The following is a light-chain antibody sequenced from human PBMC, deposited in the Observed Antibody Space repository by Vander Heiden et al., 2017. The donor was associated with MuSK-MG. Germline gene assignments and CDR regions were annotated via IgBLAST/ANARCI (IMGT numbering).Light chain of an antibody. CDR3: SSYTSSSTLDV. CDR1: SSDVGGYNF. J-gene: IGLJ2*01. CDR2: DVS. V-gene: IGLV2-14*03. Sequence: QSALTQPAYVSGSPGQSITISCTGTSSDVGGYNFVSWYQQHPGKAPKLMIYDVSNRPSGVSTRFSGSKSGNTASLTISGLQAEDEADYYCSSYTSSSTLDVFGGGTKLTVL.